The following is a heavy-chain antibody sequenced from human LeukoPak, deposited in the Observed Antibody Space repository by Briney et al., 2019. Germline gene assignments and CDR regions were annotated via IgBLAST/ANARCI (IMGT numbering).Heavy chain of an antibody. CDR1: GGSISSSSYY. D-gene: IGHD3-10*01. J-gene: IGHJ4*02. V-gene: IGHV4-39*07. Sequence: SETLSLTCTVSGGSISSSSYYWGWIRQPPGKGLEWIGSIYYSGSTYYNPSLKSRVTMSVDMSKNQFSLKLSSVSAADTAIYYCARDPDGSGAGYWGQGTQVTVSS. CDR3: ARDPDGSGAGY. CDR2: IYYSGST.